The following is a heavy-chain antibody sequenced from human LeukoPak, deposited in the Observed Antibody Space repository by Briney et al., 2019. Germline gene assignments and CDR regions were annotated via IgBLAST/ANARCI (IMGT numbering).Heavy chain of an antibody. V-gene: IGHV4-59*01. Sequence: SETLSLTCTVSGGSISSYYWSWIRQPPGKGLEWIGYIYYSGSTNYTPSLKSRVTISVDTSKNQFSLKLSSVTAADTAVYYCARSTYYYDSSGYYHNDAFDIWGQGTMVTVSS. J-gene: IGHJ3*02. CDR1: GGSISSYY. CDR2: IYYSGST. CDR3: ARSTYYYDSSGYYHNDAFDI. D-gene: IGHD3-22*01.